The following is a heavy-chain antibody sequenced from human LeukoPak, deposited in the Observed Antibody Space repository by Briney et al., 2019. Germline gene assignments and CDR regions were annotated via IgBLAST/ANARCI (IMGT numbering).Heavy chain of an antibody. J-gene: IGHJ3*02. Sequence: KPSETLSLTCTVSGGSISSYYWSWIRQPPGKGLEYIGYIYYSGTTNSNPSLKSRVTISVDTSKNQFSLKLSSVTAADTAVYYCARYASNCYSGCAFDIWGQGTTVTVSS. D-gene: IGHD2-15*01. CDR2: IYYSGTT. CDR1: GGSISSYY. V-gene: IGHV4-59*01. CDR3: ARYASNCYSGCAFDI.